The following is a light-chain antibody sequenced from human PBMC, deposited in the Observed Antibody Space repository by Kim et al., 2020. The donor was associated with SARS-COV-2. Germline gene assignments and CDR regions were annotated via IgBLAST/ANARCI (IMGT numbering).Light chain of an antibody. CDR2: DIS. CDR1: SSDIGSYDY. Sequence: QAITISCSGSSSDIGSYDYVSWYQQHPGDPPKLLIFDISDRPSGISSRFSGSKSGNRASLTISGLQAEDEADYYCSSYSVTSTFVFGPGTKVTVL. CDR3: SSYSVTSTFV. J-gene: IGLJ1*01. V-gene: IGLV2-14*03.